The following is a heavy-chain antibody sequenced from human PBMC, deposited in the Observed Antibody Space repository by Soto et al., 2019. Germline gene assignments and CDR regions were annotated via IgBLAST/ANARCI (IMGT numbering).Heavy chain of an antibody. CDR1: GGSISTYS. J-gene: IGHJ5*02. V-gene: IGHV4-59*01. Sequence: PSETLSLTCTVSGGSISTYSWNWIRQPPGKGLEWIGYIHHSGSTTYNPSLKRRVTISMDASKNQFSLHLDSVTAADTAVYYCARVVDCANGVCSFWFDPWGQGTLVTVSS. D-gene: IGHD2-8*01. CDR3: ARVVDCANGVCSFWFDP. CDR2: IHHSGST.